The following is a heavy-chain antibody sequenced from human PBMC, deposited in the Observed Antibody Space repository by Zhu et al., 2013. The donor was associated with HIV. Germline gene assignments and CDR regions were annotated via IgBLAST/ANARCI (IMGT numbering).Heavy chain of an antibody. J-gene: IGHJ3*02. Sequence: QVQLVQSGAEVKKPGASVKVSCKVSGFGVSDIFIQWVRQAPGQGLEWMGGFNREDGGTIYSQKFQGRVTMTADTSTNRAFMEMNSLRSDGTAVYYCAADRPLAIGLFDAFASGAKGHWSPSPQ. V-gene: IGHV1-24*01. CDR1: GFGVSDIF. CDR2: FNREDGGT. D-gene: IGHD3-10*01. CDR3: AADRPLAIGLFDAFAS.